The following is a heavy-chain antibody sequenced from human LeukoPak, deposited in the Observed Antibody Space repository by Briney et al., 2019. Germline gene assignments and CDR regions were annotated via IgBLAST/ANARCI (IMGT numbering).Heavy chain of an antibody. J-gene: IGHJ4*02. D-gene: IGHD2-15*01. V-gene: IGHV5-51*01. CDR2: IYPGDSDT. CDR1: GYSFTSYW. Sequence: GESLKISCKGSGYSFTSYWIGWVRQMPGKGLEWMGIIYPGDSDTRYSPSFQGQVTISADKSISTAYLQWSSLKASDTAMYYCARRFCSGGSCGPSDYWGQGTLVTVSS. CDR3: ARRFCSGGSCGPSDY.